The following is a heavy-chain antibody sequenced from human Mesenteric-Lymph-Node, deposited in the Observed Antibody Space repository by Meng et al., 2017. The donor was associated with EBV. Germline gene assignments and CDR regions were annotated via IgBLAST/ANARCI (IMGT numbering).Heavy chain of an antibody. CDR2: INHSGST. Sequence: QVALEQWGAGLLKPSETLYLNCAVYGWSFSAYYWTWIRQPPGKGLEWIGEINHSGSTIYNPSLKSRVTMSVDTSKSQFSLKLSSVTAADTAVYFCARQRSDSRLFDYWGQGTLVTVSS. CDR1: GWSFSAYY. J-gene: IGHJ4*01. D-gene: IGHD4-11*01. CDR3: ARQRSDSRLFDY. V-gene: IGHV4-34*01.